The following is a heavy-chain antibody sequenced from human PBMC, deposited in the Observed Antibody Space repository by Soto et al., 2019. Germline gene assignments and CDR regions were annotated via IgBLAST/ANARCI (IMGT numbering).Heavy chain of an antibody. CDR1: GFTFSSYA. J-gene: IGHJ6*02. V-gene: IGHV3-23*01. CDR2: ISGSGGST. Sequence: GGSLRLSCAASGFTFSSYAMSWVRQAPGKGLEWVSAISGSGGSTYYADSVKGRFTISRDNSKNTLYLQMNSLRAEDTAVYYCAKEGPYDFXSGYSLPNYYYYYGMDVWGQGTTVTVSS. CDR3: AKEGPYDFXSGYSLPNYYYYYGMDV. D-gene: IGHD3-3*01.